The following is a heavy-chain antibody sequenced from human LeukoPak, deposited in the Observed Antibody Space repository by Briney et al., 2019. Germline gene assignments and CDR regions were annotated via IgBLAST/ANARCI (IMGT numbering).Heavy chain of an antibody. CDR2: IYSGGST. Sequence: PGGSLRLSCAASGFTFSGYSMSWVRQAPGKGLEWVSVIYSGGSTYYADSVKGRFTISRDNSKNTFYLQMNSMRAEDTAVYYCARGDLPFQYWGQGTLVTVSS. V-gene: IGHV3-53*01. J-gene: IGHJ4*02. CDR1: GFTFSGYS. CDR3: ARGDLPFQY.